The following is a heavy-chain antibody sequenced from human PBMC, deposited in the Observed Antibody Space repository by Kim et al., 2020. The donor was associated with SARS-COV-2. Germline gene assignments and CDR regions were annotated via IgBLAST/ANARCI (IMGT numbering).Heavy chain of an antibody. CDR3: ATSIQLWYTLDY. CDR2: FDPEDGET. D-gene: IGHD5-18*01. CDR1: GYTLTELS. J-gene: IGHJ4*02. Sequence: ASVKVSCKVSGYTLTELSMHWVRQAPGKGLEWMGGFDPEDGETIYAQKFQGRVTMTEDTSTDTAYMELSSLRSEDTAVYYCATSIQLWYTLDYWGQGTLVTGSS. V-gene: IGHV1-24*01.